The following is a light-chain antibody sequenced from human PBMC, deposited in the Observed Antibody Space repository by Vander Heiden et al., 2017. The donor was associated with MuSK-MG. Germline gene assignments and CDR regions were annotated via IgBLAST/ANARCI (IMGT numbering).Light chain of an antibody. CDR1: QGISSY. CDR2: AAS. CDR3: QQLNSYPLT. V-gene: IGKV1-9*01. Sequence: DIQLIQAPSFLSASVGDRVSITCLASQGISSYLAWYQQKPGKAPKLLIYAASTLQSGVPSRFSGSGSGTEFTLTISSLQPEDFATYYCQQLNSYPLTFGGGTKVEIK. J-gene: IGKJ4*01.